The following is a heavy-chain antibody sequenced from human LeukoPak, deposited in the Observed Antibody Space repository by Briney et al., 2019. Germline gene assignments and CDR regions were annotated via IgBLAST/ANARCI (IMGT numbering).Heavy chain of an antibody. CDR3: ARQNYYDILTGYQYGMDV. Sequence: SETLSLTCTVSGGSISSHYWSWIRQPPGKGLEWIGYIYYSGSTNYNSSLKSRVTISVDTSKNQFSLKLSSVTAADTAVYYCARQNYYDILTGYQYGMDVWGQGTTVTVSS. J-gene: IGHJ6*02. CDR1: GGSISSHY. D-gene: IGHD3-9*01. V-gene: IGHV4-59*08. CDR2: IYYSGST.